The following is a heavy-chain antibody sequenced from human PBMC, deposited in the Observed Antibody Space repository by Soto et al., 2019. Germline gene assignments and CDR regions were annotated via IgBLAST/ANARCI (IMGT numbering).Heavy chain of an antibody. CDR2: INHSGST. Sequence: SETLSLTCAVYGGSFSGYYWSWIRQPPGKGLEWIGEINHSGSTNYNPSLKSRVTISVDTSKNQFSLKLSSVTAADTAVYYCARGRAYYYGSGSLGYWGQGTLVTVSS. CDR3: ARGRAYYYGSGSLGY. J-gene: IGHJ4*02. D-gene: IGHD3-10*01. V-gene: IGHV4-34*01. CDR1: GGSFSGYY.